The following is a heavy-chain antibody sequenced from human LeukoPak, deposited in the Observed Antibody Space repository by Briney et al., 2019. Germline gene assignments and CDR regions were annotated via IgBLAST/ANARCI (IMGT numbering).Heavy chain of an antibody. Sequence: GGSLRLSCAASGSTFSTDAMHWVRQAPGKGLEWVAVISDDGSKIYYADSVKGRFTISRDNAKNSLYLQMNSLRAEDTAVYYCARVSPNTVTTLQYFDYWGQGTLVTVSS. CDR2: ISDDGSKI. CDR1: GSTFSTDA. V-gene: IGHV3-30*04. D-gene: IGHD4-17*01. CDR3: ARVSPNTVTTLQYFDY. J-gene: IGHJ4*02.